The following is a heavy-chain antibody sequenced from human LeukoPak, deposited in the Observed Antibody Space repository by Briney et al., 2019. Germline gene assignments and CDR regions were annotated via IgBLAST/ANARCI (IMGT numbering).Heavy chain of an antibody. CDR3: ARARENDFWNFDY. J-gene: IGHJ4*02. Sequence: QLQLQESGSGLVKPSQTLSLICAVFGGSISSGRYSWSWIRQPPGKGLEWIGYIYYSGSTYYNPSLKSRVTISVDTSKNQFSLKLSSVTAADTAVYYCARARENDFWNFDYWGQGTLVTVSS. CDR1: GGSISSGRYS. D-gene: IGHD3-3*01. CDR2: IYYSGST. V-gene: IGHV4-30-2*05.